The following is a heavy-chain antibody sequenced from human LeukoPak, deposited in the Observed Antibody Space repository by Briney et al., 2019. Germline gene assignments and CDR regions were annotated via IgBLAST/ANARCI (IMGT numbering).Heavy chain of an antibody. CDR1: GGSISIYY. CDR3: ARGGDYSDYYYYGMDV. CDR2: IYYSGST. D-gene: IGHD2-15*01. J-gene: IGHJ6*02. Sequence: SETLSLTCTVSGGSISIYYWSWIRQPPGKGLEWIGYIYYSGSTNYNPSLKSRVTISVDTSKNQFSLKLSSVTAADTAVYYCARGGDYSDYYYYGMDVWGQGTTVTVSS. V-gene: IGHV4-59*01.